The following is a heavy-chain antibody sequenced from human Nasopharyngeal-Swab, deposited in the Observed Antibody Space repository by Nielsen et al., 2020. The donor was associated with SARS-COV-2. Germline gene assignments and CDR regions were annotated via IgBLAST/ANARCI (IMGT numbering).Heavy chain of an antibody. CDR3: VRDHQTVLTTSTDDF. V-gene: IGHV1-18*01. J-gene: IGHJ4*02. Sequence: ASVRVSCKASGYTYTFYGINWVRQAPGQGLEWMGWISADNGETNYGQRFQDRVSMTTDTSTTTAYLELRSLRFDDTAVYYCVRDHQTVLTTSTDDFWGQGTLVTVSS. CDR1: GYTYTFYG. D-gene: IGHD4/OR15-4a*01. CDR2: ISADNGET.